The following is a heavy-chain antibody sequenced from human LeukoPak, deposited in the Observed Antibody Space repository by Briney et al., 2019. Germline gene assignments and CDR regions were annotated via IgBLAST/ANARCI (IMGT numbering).Heavy chain of an antibody. D-gene: IGHD1-26*01. J-gene: IGHJ4*02. V-gene: IGHV1-18*01. CDR2: ISAYNGNT. CDR3: AREGPIVGATHLVDY. CDR1: GYTFTSYG. Sequence: GASVKVSCKASGYTFTSYGISWVRQAPGQGLEWMGWISAYNGNTNYAQKLQGRVTMTTDTSTSTAYMELRSLRSDDTAVYYCAREGPIVGATHLVDYWGQGTLVSVSS.